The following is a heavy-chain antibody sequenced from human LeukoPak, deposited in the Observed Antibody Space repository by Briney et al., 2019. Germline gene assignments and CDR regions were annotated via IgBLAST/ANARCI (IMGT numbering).Heavy chain of an antibody. D-gene: IGHD4-17*01. CDR1: GFTFSSYG. V-gene: IGHV3-33*01. Sequence: PGGSLRLSCAASGFTFSSYGMHWVRQAPGKGLEWVAVIWYDGSNKYYADSVKGRFTISRDNSKNTLYLQMNSLRAEDTAVYYCARYLDYGDYGWFDPWGQGTLVTVSS. CDR2: IWYDGSNK. J-gene: IGHJ5*02. CDR3: ARYLDYGDYGWFDP.